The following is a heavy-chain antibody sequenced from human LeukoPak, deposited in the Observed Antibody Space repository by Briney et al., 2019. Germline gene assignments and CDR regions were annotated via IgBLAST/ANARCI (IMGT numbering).Heavy chain of an antibody. J-gene: IGHJ2*01. CDR1: GYTFTSYY. D-gene: IGHD2-15*01. Sequence: ASVKVSCKASGYTFTSYYMHWVLQAAGQGLEWMGIINPSSGSTSYAQKFRGRVTMTRDMSTNTVYMERSSLKSEDTAVYYCARRSAEGWYFDLWGRGTLSPVSS. CDR2: INPSSGST. CDR3: ARRSAEGWYFDL. V-gene: IGHV1-46*01.